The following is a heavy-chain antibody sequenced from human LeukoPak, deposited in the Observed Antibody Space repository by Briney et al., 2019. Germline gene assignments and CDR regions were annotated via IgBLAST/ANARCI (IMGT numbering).Heavy chain of an antibody. CDR3: ARDPAGKQPLSPHTFDP. CDR1: GGSLSSGSYY. CDR2: IYSSGST. Sequence: SQTLSLTCTVSGGSLSSGSYYWSWIRQPAGKGLEWIGRIYSSGSTNYNPSLKSRVTISVDTSKNQFSLKLSSVSAADTAVYYCARDPAGKQPLSPHTFDPWGQGTLVTVSS. D-gene: IGHD6-13*01. V-gene: IGHV4-61*02. J-gene: IGHJ5*02.